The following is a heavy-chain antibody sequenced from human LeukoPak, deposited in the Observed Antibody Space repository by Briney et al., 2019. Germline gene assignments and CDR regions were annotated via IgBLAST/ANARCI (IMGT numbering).Heavy chain of an antibody. J-gene: IGHJ5*02. D-gene: IGHD2-8*01. CDR3: AREWSHTFDP. V-gene: IGHV4-34*01. Sequence: PSETLSLTCAVYGGSLSGYYWSWIRQPPGKGLEWIGEINHSGSTNYNPSLKSRVTISVDTSKNQFSLKLSSVTAADTAVYYCAREWSHTFDPWGQGTLVTVSS. CDR1: GGSLSGYY. CDR2: INHSGST.